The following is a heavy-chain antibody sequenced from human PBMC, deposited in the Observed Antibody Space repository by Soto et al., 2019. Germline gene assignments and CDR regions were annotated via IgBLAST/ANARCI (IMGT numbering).Heavy chain of an antibody. D-gene: IGHD2-8*01. V-gene: IGHV3-43*01. CDR3: AKAYPDNQWWYFDY. CDR1: GFTFDDYT. Sequence: GGSLRLSCAASGFTFDDYTMHWVRQAPGKGLEWVSLISWDGGSTYYADSVKGRFTISRDNSKNSLYLQMNSLRTEDTALYYCAKAYPDNQWWYFDYWGQGTLVTVSS. CDR2: ISWDGGST. J-gene: IGHJ4*02.